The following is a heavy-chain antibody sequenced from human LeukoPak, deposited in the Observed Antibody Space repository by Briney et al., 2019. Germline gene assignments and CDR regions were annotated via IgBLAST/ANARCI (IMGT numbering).Heavy chain of an antibody. CDR2: ITWDAGST. D-gene: IGHD6-13*01. Sequence: GGSLRLSCAASGFTFDDYAMHWVRQAPGKGLEWVSLITWDAGSTYYADSVKGRFPISRDNSKNSLYLQMYSLRAEDTALYYCAKGTSSWHEFDYWGQGTLVTVSS. CDR3: AKGTSSWHEFDY. J-gene: IGHJ4*02. V-gene: IGHV3-43D*03. CDR1: GFTFDDYA.